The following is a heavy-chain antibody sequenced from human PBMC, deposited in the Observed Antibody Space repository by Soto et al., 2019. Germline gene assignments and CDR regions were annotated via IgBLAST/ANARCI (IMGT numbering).Heavy chain of an antibody. CDR2: IWYDGSNK. V-gene: IGHV3-33*01. CDR3: ARVGSSGYYYPFDY. CDR1: GFTFSSYG. J-gene: IGHJ4*02. D-gene: IGHD3-22*01. Sequence: PGGSLRLSCAASGFTFSSYGMHWVRQAPGKGLEWVAVIWYDGSNKYYADSVKGRFTISRDNSKNTLYLQMNSLRAEDTAVYYCARVGSSGYYYPFDYWGQGTLVTVSS.